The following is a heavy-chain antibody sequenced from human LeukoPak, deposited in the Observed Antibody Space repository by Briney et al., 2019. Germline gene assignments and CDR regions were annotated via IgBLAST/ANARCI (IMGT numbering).Heavy chain of an antibody. J-gene: IGHJ4*02. Sequence: ASVKVSFTSSGYTFTVSYKHLVRQAPGQGLEWMGWINPNSGGTNYAQKFQGRVTMTRDTSISTAYMELSRLRSDDTAVYYCARVALDCSGGSCYLTYFDCWGPGTLVTVSS. D-gene: IGHD2-15*01. CDR3: ARVALDCSGGSCYLTYFDC. V-gene: IGHV1-2*02. CDR2: INPNSGGT. CDR1: GYTFTVSY.